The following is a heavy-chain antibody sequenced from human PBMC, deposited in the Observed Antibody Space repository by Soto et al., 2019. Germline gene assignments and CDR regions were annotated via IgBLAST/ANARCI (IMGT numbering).Heavy chain of an antibody. V-gene: IGHV1-69*06. CDR2: IIPIFGTA. J-gene: IGHJ6*02. CDR1: GGTFSSYA. Sequence: QVQLVQSGAEVKKPGSSVKVSCKASGGTFSSYAISWVRQAPGQGLEWMGGIIPIFGTANYAQKFQGRVTITADKXXXXXXXXXXXLRSEDTAVYYCARGGLGTGTTAYYYYGMDVWGQGTTVTVSS. D-gene: IGHD1-1*01. CDR3: ARGGLGTGTTAYYYYGMDV.